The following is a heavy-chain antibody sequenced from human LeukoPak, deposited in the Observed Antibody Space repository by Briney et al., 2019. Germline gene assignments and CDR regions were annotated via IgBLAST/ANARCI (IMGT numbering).Heavy chain of an antibody. J-gene: IGHJ4*02. CDR1: RFTFSNYA. CDR3: ARDQKAVLGVDY. Sequence: GGSLRLSCAASRFTFSNYAMHWVRQAPGKGLEWVSYISSSGSTIYYADSVKGRFTISRDNAKNSLYLQMNSLRAEDTAVYYCARDQKAVLGVDYWGQGTLVTVSS. CDR2: ISSSGSTI. V-gene: IGHV3-48*04. D-gene: IGHD3-16*01.